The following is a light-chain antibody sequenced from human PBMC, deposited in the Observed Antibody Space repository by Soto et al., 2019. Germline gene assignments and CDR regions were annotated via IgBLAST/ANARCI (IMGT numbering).Light chain of an antibody. J-gene: IGKJ4*01. CDR1: QNLLSSNGYNY. V-gene: IGKV2-28*01. CDR2: LGS. CDR3: AQGLATPFT. Sequence: EIVLTQSPLSLPVTPGEPASISCRSSQNLLSSNGYNYLNWYLQKPGQSPQLLIYLGSNRASGVSGRISGSGSGTDSTLTISRVEAEDVGVYFCAQGLATPFTFGGGTKVEI.